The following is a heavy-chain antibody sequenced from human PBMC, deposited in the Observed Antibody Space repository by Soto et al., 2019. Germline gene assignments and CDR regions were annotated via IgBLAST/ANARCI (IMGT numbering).Heavy chain of an antibody. J-gene: IGHJ4*02. V-gene: IGHV1-69*11. D-gene: IGHD5-18*01. CDR3: ASGIQLWLRRINNGYSG. CDR1: GGSFSTYA. Sequence: QVQLVQSGAEVKNPESSVKVSCKAPGGSFSTYAISWVRQAPGQGLEWMGGIIPMLGTANYANRLQDRVTITADESTNTVYMELSSLRSEDTAVYFCASGIQLWLRRINNGYSGWGQGTLVTVSS. CDR2: IIPMLGTA.